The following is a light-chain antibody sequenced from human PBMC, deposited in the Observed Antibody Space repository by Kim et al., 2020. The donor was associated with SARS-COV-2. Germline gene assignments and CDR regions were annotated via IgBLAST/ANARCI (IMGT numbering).Light chain of an antibody. J-gene: IGLJ2*01. Sequence: GQAVTISCPGTSSDVGEYNYVSWYQQHPGKAPKLMIYDAHQRPSGVPDRFSGSKSGNTASLTISGLLAEDEADYYCCSYAGNYIVIFGGGTQLTVL. V-gene: IGLV2-11*03. CDR3: CSYAGNYIVI. CDR2: DAH. CDR1: SSDVGEYNY.